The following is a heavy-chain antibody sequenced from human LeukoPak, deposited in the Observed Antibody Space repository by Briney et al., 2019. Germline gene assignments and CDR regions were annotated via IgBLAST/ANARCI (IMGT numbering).Heavy chain of an antibody. Sequence: SETLSLTCAVYGGSFSGYYWSWIRQPPGKGLEWIGEINHSGSTNYNPSLKSRVTISVDTSKNQFSLKLSSVTAADTAVYYCVRGIQLWLRPLDYWGQGTLVTVSS. CDR2: INHSGST. D-gene: IGHD5-18*01. CDR1: GGSFSGYY. J-gene: IGHJ4*02. CDR3: VRGIQLWLRPLDY. V-gene: IGHV4-34*01.